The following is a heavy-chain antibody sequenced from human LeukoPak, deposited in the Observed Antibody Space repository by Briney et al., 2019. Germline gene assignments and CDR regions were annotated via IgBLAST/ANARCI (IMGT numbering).Heavy chain of an antibody. CDR1: GGSISSSSYY. Sequence: SETLSLICTVSGGSISSSSYYWGWIRQPPGKGLEWIGSIYYSGSTYYNPSLKSRVTILVDTSKNHFSLKVSSVTAADTAVYYCASHYYDSSGFNWFDPWGQGTLVTVSS. V-gene: IGHV4-39*07. J-gene: IGHJ5*02. CDR2: IYYSGST. D-gene: IGHD3-22*01. CDR3: ASHYYDSSGFNWFDP.